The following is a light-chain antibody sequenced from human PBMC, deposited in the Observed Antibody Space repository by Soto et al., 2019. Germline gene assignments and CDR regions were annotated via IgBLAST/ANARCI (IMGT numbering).Light chain of an antibody. V-gene: IGKV3-11*01. CDR1: QSVSSY. CDR3: QQRSNWPLT. Sequence: EIVLTQSPATLSLSPVERATLSCRASQSVSSYLAWYQQKPGQAPRLLIYDASNRATGIPARFSGSGSGTDFNLTISSLETEDFAVYYGQQRSNWPLTFGGGTKVEIK. J-gene: IGKJ4*01. CDR2: DAS.